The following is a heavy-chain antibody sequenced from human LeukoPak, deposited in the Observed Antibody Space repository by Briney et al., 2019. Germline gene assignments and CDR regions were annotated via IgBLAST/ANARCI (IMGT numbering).Heavy chain of an antibody. J-gene: IGHJ4*02. CDR2: ISSSSSYI. CDR1: GFTVSSNY. D-gene: IGHD3-10*01. CDR3: ARDPGLNY. Sequence: SGGSLRLSCAASGFTVSSNYMSWVRQAPGKGLEWVSSISSSSSYIYYADSVKGRFTISRDNAKNSLYLQMNSLRAEDTAVYYCARDPGLNYWGQGTLVTVSS. V-gene: IGHV3-21*01.